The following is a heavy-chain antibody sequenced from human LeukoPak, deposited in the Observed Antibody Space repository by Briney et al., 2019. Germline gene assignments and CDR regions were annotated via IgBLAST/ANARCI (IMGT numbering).Heavy chain of an antibody. CDR1: GFTFSNYA. Sequence: GGSLRLSCAASGFTFSNYAMSWARQAPGKGLEWVSAISGSGGSTYYADSVKGRFTISRDNSKNALYLQMNSLRAEDTAVYYCTKGTIWLPFDYWGQGTLVTVSS. CDR2: ISGSGGST. D-gene: IGHD5-18*01. J-gene: IGHJ4*02. CDR3: TKGTIWLPFDY. V-gene: IGHV3-23*01.